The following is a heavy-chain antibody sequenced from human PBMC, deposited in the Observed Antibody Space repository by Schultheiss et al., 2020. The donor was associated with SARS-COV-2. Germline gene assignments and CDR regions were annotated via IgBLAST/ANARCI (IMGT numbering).Heavy chain of an antibody. CDR3: ARRGGYCSSTSCYRPPHRNWFDP. J-gene: IGHJ5*02. CDR2: INHSGST. Sequence: SETLSLTCAVSGGSISSSNWWSWVRQPPGKGLEWIGEINHSGSTNYNPSLKSRVTISVDTSKNQFSLKLSSVTAADTAVYYCARRGGYCSSTSCYRPPHRNWFDPWGQGTLVTVSS. CDR1: GGSISSSNW. D-gene: IGHD2-2*01. V-gene: IGHV4-4*02.